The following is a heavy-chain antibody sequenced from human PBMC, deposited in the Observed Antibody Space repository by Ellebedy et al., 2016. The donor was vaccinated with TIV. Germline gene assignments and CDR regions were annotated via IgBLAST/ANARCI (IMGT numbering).Heavy chain of an antibody. J-gene: IGHJ3*02. CDR1: GYTFTSYG. CDR2: ISAYNGNT. Sequence: ASVKVSCKASGYTFTSYGISWVRQAPGQGLEWMGWISAYNGNTNYAQKLQGRVTMTTDTSTSTAYMELSRLRSDDTAVYYCARGRLLDMATMDDAFDIWGQGTMVTVSS. V-gene: IGHV1-18*04. D-gene: IGHD5-24*01. CDR3: ARGRLLDMATMDDAFDI.